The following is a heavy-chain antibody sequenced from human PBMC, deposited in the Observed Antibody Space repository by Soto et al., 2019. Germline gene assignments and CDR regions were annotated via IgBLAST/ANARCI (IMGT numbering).Heavy chain of an antibody. V-gene: IGHV1-69*01. Sequence: QVQLVQSGAEVKKPGSSVKVSCKASGGTFSSYAINWVRQAPGQGLEWMGGIIPIFGTANYAQKFQGRVTITADESTSTAYMELSSLRSEDTAVYYCARTVLTTVVTLGGYFDYWGQGTLVTVSS. CDR3: ARTVLTTVVTLGGYFDY. J-gene: IGHJ4*02. CDR1: GGTFSSYA. D-gene: IGHD4-17*01. CDR2: IIPIFGTA.